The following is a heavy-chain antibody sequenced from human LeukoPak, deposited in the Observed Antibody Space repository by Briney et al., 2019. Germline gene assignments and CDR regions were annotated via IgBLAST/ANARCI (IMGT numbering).Heavy chain of an antibody. V-gene: IGHV3-48*04. CDR1: GFTFSSYA. CDR2: ISGSSTTI. CDR3: ARGPLYY. J-gene: IGHJ4*02. Sequence: GGSLRLSCAASGFTFSSYAMTWVRQAPGKGLEWVSYISGSSTTIYYADSVKGRFTISRDNAKNSLYLQMNSLRAEDTAVYYCARGPLYYWGQGTLVTVSS.